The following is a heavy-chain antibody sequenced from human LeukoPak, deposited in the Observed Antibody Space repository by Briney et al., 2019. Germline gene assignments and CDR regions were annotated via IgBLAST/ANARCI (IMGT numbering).Heavy chain of an antibody. CDR2: IYTSGST. CDR1: GGSISSYY. V-gene: IGHV4-4*07. CDR3: ARSPRYCSSTSCYTGAFDI. Sequence: PSETLSLTCTVSGGSISSYYWSWIRQPAGKGLEWIGRIYTSGSTNYNPSLKSRVTMSVDTSKNQFSLKLGSVTAADTAVYYCARSPRYCSSTSCYTGAFDIWGQGTMVTVSS. J-gene: IGHJ3*02. D-gene: IGHD2-2*02.